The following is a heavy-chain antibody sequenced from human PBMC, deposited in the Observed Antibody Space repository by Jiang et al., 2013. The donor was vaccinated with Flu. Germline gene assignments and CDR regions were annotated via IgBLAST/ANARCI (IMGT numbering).Heavy chain of an antibody. V-gene: IGHV5-51*01. CDR2: IYPGDSDT. J-gene: IGHJ4*02. CDR1: YSFTSYW. Sequence: YSFTSYWIGWVRQMSGKGLEWMGIIYPGDSDTRYSPSFQGQVTISADKSISTAYLQWSSLKASDTAMYYCARPLDGSQRSVGYWGQGTLVTVSS. CDR3: ARPLDGSQRSVGY. D-gene: IGHD5-24*01.